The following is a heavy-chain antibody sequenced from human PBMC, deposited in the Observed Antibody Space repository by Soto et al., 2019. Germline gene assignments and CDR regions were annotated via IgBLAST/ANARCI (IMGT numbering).Heavy chain of an antibody. Sequence: SETLSLTCSVSGGSISGYYWSWIRQSPAKGLEWNGYIYYSRSNNYNTSLKSRVTISIDTSKNQFSLKLRSVTAADTAVYYCAKYDLLSGSHEAFNIWGQGTKVTVSS. D-gene: IGHD3-3*01. CDR1: GGSISGYY. J-gene: IGHJ3*02. CDR2: IYYSRSN. CDR3: AKYDLLSGSHEAFNI. V-gene: IGHV4-59*01.